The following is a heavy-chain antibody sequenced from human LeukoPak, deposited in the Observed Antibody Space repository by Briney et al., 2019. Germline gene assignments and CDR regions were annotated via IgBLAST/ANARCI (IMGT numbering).Heavy chain of an antibody. V-gene: IGHV4-59*01. CDR3: ARVIIAVAGTGYFDY. Sequence: SETLSLTCTVSGDSISSYYWSWIRQPPGKGLEWIGYIYYSGSTNYNPSLKSRVTISVDTSKNQFSLKLSSVTAADTAVYYCARVIIAVAGTGYFDYWGQGTLVTVSS. J-gene: IGHJ4*02. CDR1: GDSISSYY. CDR2: IYYSGST. D-gene: IGHD6-19*01.